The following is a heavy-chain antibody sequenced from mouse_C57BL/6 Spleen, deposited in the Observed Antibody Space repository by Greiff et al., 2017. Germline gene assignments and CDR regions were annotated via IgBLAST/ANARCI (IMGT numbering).Heavy chain of an antibody. CDR1: GYSFTGYS. CDR3: ARTPYYYGSSWTY. Sequence: VQLQQSGPELVKPGASVTISCKASGYSFTGYSLNWVKQSPEQSLEWIGEFNPSTGGPTYNQKFKAKATLTVDKSSSTAYMQRKSLTSEDAAVYYCARTPYYYGSSWTYWGQGTLVTVSA. V-gene: IGHV1-42*01. J-gene: IGHJ3*01. CDR2: FNPSTGGP. D-gene: IGHD1-1*01.